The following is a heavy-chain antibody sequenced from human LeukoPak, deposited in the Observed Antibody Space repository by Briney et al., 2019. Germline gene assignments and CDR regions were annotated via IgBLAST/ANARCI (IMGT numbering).Heavy chain of an antibody. D-gene: IGHD5-12*01. CDR3: AIDFHPSLVATPSN. J-gene: IGHJ4*02. V-gene: IGHV3-30*02. Sequence: GGSLRLSSAASGFTSSRYGMHSVRQAPGQGLEWVAFIRYDGSNKYYAESVKGRFTISRDNSKKTVFLQMSSLRAEDTAVYYCAIDFHPSLVATPSNWGQGTLVTVSS. CDR1: GFTSSRYG. CDR2: IRYDGSNK.